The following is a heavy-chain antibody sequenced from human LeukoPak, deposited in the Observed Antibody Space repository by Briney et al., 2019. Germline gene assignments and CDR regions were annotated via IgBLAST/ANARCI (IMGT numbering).Heavy chain of an antibody. D-gene: IGHD3-3*01. CDR1: GGSFSGYY. CDR2: INHSGST. J-gene: IGHJ3*02. V-gene: IGHV4-34*01. Sequence: SETLSLTCAVYGGSFSGYYWSWIRQPPGKGLEWIGEINHSGSTNYNPSLKSRVTISVDTSKNQFSLKLSSVTAADTAVYYCARGDPDISFGVAGEAFDIWGHGTMVTVSS. CDR3: ARGDPDISFGVAGEAFDI.